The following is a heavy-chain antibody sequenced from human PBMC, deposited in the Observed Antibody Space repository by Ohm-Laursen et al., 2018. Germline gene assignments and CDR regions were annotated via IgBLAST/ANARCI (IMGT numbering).Heavy chain of an antibody. V-gene: IGHV2-70*11. CDR3: ARISMLGGYGMDV. Sequence: TQTLTLICTFSGFSLSTSGMCVSWIRQPPGKALEWLARIDWDDDKYYSTSLKTRLTISNDTSKNQVVLTMTNMDPVDTATYYCARISMLGGYGMDVWGQGTTVTVSS. J-gene: IGHJ6*02. D-gene: IGHD2-8*01. CDR2: IDWDDDK. CDR1: GFSLSTSGMC.